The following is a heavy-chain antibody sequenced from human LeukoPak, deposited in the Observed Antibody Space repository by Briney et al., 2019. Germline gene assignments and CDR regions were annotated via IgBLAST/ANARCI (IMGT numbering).Heavy chain of an antibody. CDR3: AKSITMIVVVISAFDI. Sequence: GGSLRVSCAASGFTFSSYAMSWVRQAPGKGLEWVSAISGSGGSTYFADSVKGRFTISRDNSKNTLYLQMNSLRAEDTAVYYCAKSITMIVVVISAFDIWGQGTMVTVSS. CDR2: ISGSGGST. CDR1: GFTFSSYA. J-gene: IGHJ3*02. D-gene: IGHD3-22*01. V-gene: IGHV3-23*01.